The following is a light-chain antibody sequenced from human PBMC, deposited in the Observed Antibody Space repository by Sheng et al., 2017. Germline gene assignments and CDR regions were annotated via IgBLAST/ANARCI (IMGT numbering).Light chain of an antibody. Sequence: EIVMTQSPATLSVSPGERATLSCRASQSVSRNLAWYQQKPGQAPRLLIYVASTRATGIPARFSGSGSGTEFTLTISSLQSEDFAVYYCQQYNNWPRTFG. CDR1: QSVSRN. J-gene: IGKJ1*01. CDR2: VAS. V-gene: IGKV3-15*01. CDR3: QQYNNWPRT.